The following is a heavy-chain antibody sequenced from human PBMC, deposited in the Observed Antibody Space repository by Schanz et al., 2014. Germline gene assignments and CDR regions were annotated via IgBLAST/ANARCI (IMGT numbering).Heavy chain of an antibody. Sequence: EVQLVESGGGLIQPGGSLRLSCAVSGFSVSTNYMSWARQAPGKGLEWISSLYINAGSTRYADSVKGRFFISRDSSKTTLFLKMNRLADDATAIYFCTRDEGTDGYNLAFDVWGQGTLVTVSS. D-gene: IGHD2-21*01. J-gene: IGHJ3*01. V-gene: IGHV3-53*01. CDR1: GFSVSTNY. CDR3: TRDEGTDGYNLAFDV. CDR2: LYINAGST.